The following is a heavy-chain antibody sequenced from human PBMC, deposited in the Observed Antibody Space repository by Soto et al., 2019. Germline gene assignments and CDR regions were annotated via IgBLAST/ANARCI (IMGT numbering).Heavy chain of an antibody. V-gene: IGHV4-59*01. CDR1: GGSISSYY. Sequence: QVQLQESGPGLVKPSETLSLTCTVSGGSISSYYWSWIRQPPGKGLEWIGYIYYSGSTNYNPSLKSRVTISVDTSKNQFSLKLSSVTAADTAVYYCARLTSDSSSQVGDYWGQGTLVTVSS. CDR3: ARLTSDSSSQVGDY. D-gene: IGHD6-6*01. J-gene: IGHJ4*02. CDR2: IYYSGST.